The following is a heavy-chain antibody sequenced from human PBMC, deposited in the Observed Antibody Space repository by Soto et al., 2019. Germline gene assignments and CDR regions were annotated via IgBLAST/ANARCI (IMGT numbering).Heavy chain of an antibody. CDR1: GGTFSSYA. CDR2: IIPIFGTA. J-gene: IGHJ6*02. Sequence: GASVKVSCKASGGTFSSYAISWVRQAPGQGLEWMGGIIPIFGTANYAQKFQGRVTITADESTSTAYMELSSLRSEDTAVYYCARTCGSSWFCYYYYGMDVWGQGTTVTVSS. CDR3: ARTCGSSWFCYYYYGMDV. V-gene: IGHV1-69*13. D-gene: IGHD6-13*01.